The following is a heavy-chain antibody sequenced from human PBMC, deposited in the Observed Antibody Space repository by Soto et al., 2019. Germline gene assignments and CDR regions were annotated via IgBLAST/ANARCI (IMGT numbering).Heavy chain of an antibody. CDR1: GFTFSNAW. CDR2: IKSKADGETT. V-gene: IGHV3-15*05. CDR3: STGGYFLDY. D-gene: IGHD3-16*01. Sequence: EEQLVESGGGLVKPGGSLRLSCAASGFTFSNAWMNWVRQAPGKGLEWVGRIKSKADGETTDYAAPVKGRISISRDDSKNTVDLQMNNLKMEDAAVYYCSTGGYFLDYWGQGTLVTVSS. J-gene: IGHJ4*02.